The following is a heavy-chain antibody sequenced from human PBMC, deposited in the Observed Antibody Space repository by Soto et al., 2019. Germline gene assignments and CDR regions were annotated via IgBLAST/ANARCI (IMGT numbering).Heavy chain of an antibody. Sequence: TCTVSGGSISSGTYYWGWIRQPPGKGLEWIGSIYYSGSTYYNPSLKSRVTISVDTSKNQFSLRLSSVTATDTAVYFCARHVKGYCSSTSCHTDYWGQGTLVTVSS. CDR3: ARHVKGYCSSTSCHTDY. D-gene: IGHD2-2*01. J-gene: IGHJ4*02. V-gene: IGHV4-39*01. CDR1: GGSISSGTYY. CDR2: IYYSGST.